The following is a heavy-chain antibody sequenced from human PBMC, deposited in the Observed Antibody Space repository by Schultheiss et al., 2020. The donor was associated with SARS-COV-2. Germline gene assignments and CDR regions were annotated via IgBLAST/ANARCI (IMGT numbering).Heavy chain of an antibody. V-gene: IGHV3-7*01. CDR1: GFTFSSYA. Sequence: GGSLRLSCAASGFTFSSYAMSWVRQAPGKGLECVATIEQDENSDKYYVDSVKGRFTISRDNSKNTLYLQMNSLRAEDTAVYYCAREGGQLVYFDYWGQGTLVTVSS. D-gene: IGHD6-6*01. CDR3: AREGGQLVYFDY. J-gene: IGHJ4*02. CDR2: IEQDENSDK.